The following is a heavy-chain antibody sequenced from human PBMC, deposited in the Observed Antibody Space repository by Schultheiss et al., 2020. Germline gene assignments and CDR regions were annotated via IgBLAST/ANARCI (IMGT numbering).Heavy chain of an antibody. Sequence: ASVKVSCKASGYTFTSYDINWVRQATGQGLEWMGWMNPNSGNTGYAQKFQGRVTMTRNTSISTAYMELSSLRSEDTAVYYCARGVGALYYDFWSGYYRGLDYWGKGTLVTVSS. CDR2: MNPNSGNT. CDR1: GYTFTSYD. D-gene: IGHD3-3*01. J-gene: IGHJ4*02. V-gene: IGHV1-8*01. CDR3: ARGVGALYYDFWSGYYRGLDY.